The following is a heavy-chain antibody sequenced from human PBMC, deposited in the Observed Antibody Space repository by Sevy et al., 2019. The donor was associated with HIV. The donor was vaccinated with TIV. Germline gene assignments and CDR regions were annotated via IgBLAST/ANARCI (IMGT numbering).Heavy chain of an antibody. CDR3: ARVTRGGVRSGYYYDY. J-gene: IGHJ4*02. CDR1: GGSISSYY. V-gene: IGHV4-59*13. Sequence: SETLSLTCTVSGGSISSYYWSWIRQPPGKGLEWIGYIYYSGSTNYNPSLKSRVTISVNTSKNQFSLNLSSVTAADTAVYYRARVTRGGVRSGYYYDYWGQGTLVTVSS. CDR2: IYYSGST. D-gene: IGHD3-22*01.